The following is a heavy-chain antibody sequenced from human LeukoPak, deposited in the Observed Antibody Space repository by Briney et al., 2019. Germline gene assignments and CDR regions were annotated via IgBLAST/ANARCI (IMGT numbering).Heavy chain of an antibody. J-gene: IGHJ4*02. CDR2: ISGSGGST. CDR1: GFTFSNYA. CDR3: AKFCCGIPRRRSIAAAGTGFDY. V-gene: IGHV3-23*01. Sequence: QPGGSLRLSCGASGFTFSNYAMSWVRQAPGKGLEWVSAISGSGGSTYYADSVKGRFTISRDNSKNTLYLQMNSLRAEDTAVYYCAKFCCGIPRRRSIAAAGTGFDYWGQGTLVTVSS. D-gene: IGHD6-13*01.